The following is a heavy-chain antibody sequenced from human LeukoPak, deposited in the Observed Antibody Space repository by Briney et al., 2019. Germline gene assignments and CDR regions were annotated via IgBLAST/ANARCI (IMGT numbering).Heavy chain of an antibody. V-gene: IGHV3-74*01. CDR2: INSDGINT. CDR1: GFTFSNYW. D-gene: IGHD1-26*01. J-gene: IGHJ4*02. Sequence: PGGSLRPSCAASGFTFSNYWMHWVRQAPGKGLVWVSRINSDGINTSYADSVKGRFTISRDNSKNTLYLQMNSLRAEDTAVYYCANLVGATPFDYWGQGTLVTVSS. CDR3: ANLVGATPFDY.